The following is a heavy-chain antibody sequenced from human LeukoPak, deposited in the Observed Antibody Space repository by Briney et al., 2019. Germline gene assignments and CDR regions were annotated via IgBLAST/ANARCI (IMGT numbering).Heavy chain of an antibody. CDR3: TREGVYSPDGTGYHRDAFDI. Sequence: SVKVSCKASGDNFNRYVITWVRQAPGQGLEWMGRIIPIFNVANFAQKFQGRVTITADKSTNTAHMELSSLRSEDTAVYFCTREGVYSPDGTGYHRDAFDIWGQGTVVTVSS. V-gene: IGHV1-69*04. D-gene: IGHD3-9*01. J-gene: IGHJ3*02. CDR2: IIPIFNVA. CDR1: GDNFNRYV.